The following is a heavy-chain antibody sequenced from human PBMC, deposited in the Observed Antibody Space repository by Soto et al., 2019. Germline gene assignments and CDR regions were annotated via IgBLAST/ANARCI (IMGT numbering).Heavy chain of an antibody. J-gene: IGHJ6*02. CDR2: IYPGDSDT. CDR1: GYSFTSYW. V-gene: IGHV5-51*01. Sequence: GESLKISCKGSGYSFTSYWIGWVRQMPGKGLESMGIIYPGDSDTRYSPSFQGQVTISADKSISTAYLQWSSLKASYTAMYYCARTAAAGKYYYGMCVWGQGTTVTVYS. CDR3: ARTAAAGKYYYGMCV. D-gene: IGHD6-13*01.